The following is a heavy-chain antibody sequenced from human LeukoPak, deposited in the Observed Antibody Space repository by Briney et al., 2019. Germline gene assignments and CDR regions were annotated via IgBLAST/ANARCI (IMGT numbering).Heavy chain of an antibody. CDR2: IYDGGNT. CDR1: GFTVSNKY. V-gene: IGHV3-53*01. CDR3: ARGGASELYYFDY. Sequence: GGSLRLSCAASGFTVSNKYMSWVRQAPGKGLECVSVIYDGGNTYYADSVKGRFTISRDNSKNTLYLQVNSLRAEDTAVYYCARGGASELYYFDYWGQATLVTVSS. D-gene: IGHD2-15*01. J-gene: IGHJ4*02.